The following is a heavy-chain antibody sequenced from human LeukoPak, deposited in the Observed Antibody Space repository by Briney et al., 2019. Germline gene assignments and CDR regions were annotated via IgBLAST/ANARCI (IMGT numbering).Heavy chain of an antibody. CDR1: GYTFTSYG. CDR2: ISAYNGNT. Sequence: ASVKVSCKASGYTFTSYGISWVRQAPGQGLEWMGWISAYNGNTNYAQKLQGRVTMTTDTSTSTAYMELRSLRSDDTAVYYCARGYCSGGSCHHYYYYGMDVWGQGTTVTVSS. J-gene: IGHJ6*02. V-gene: IGHV1-18*01. D-gene: IGHD2-15*01. CDR3: ARGYCSGGSCHHYYYYGMDV.